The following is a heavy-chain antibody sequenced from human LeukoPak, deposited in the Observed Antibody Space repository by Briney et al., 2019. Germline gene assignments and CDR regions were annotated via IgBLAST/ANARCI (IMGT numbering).Heavy chain of an antibody. J-gene: IGHJ5*02. Sequence: SQTLSLTCTVSGGSISSGDYCWSWIRQPPGKGLEWIGYIYYSGSTYYNPSLKSRVTISVDTSKNQFSLKLSSVTAADTAVYYCARATTLITMIADNWFDPWGQGTLVTVSS. V-gene: IGHV4-30-4*01. D-gene: IGHD3-22*01. CDR2: IYYSGST. CDR3: ARATTLITMIADNWFDP. CDR1: GGSISSGDYC.